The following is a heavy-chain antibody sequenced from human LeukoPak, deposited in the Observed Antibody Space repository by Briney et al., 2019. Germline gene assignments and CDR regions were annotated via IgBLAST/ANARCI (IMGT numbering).Heavy chain of an antibody. CDR1: GFTFSSYA. CDR3: ARAQSTPHNYDFWSGYGHYYYYMDV. V-gene: IGHV3-30-3*01. Sequence: GGSLRLSCAASGFTFSSYAMHWVRQAPGKGLEWVAVISYDGSNKYYADSVKGRFTISRDNSKNTLYLQMNSLRAEDTAVYYCARAQSTPHNYDFWSGYGHYYYYMDVWGKGTTVTVSS. D-gene: IGHD3-3*01. CDR2: ISYDGSNK. J-gene: IGHJ6*03.